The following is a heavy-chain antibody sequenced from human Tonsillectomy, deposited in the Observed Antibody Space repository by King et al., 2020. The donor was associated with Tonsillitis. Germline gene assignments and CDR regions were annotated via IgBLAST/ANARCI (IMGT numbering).Heavy chain of an antibody. CDR3: ARVSLTYCSGTSCYAYYYYGMDV. V-gene: IGHV1-8*01. Sequence: GQLVQSGAEVKKPGASVKVSCKASGYTFTSYDVNWVRQAPGQGLEWMGWMNPNSGNTGYAQKFQGRVTMTRNTSISTAYMELSSLRSEDAAVYYCARVSLTYCSGTSCYAYYYYGMDVCGQGTTVTVSS. D-gene: IGHD2-2*01. J-gene: IGHJ6*02. CDR1: GYTFTSYD. CDR2: MNPNSGNT.